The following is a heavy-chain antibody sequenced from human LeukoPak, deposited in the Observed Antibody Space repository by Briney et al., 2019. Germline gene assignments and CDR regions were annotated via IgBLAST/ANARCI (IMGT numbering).Heavy chain of an antibody. CDR1: GFTLSSYA. Sequence: GGSLKLSCAASGFTLSSYAMSWVRQALGKGLEWVSAISGSGGSTYYADSVKGRFTISRDNSKNTAYLQMNSLKTEDTAVYYCTLVGATIGDYWGQGTLVTVSS. CDR3: TLVGATIGDY. D-gene: IGHD1-26*01. J-gene: IGHJ4*02. V-gene: IGHV3-23*01. CDR2: ISGSGGST.